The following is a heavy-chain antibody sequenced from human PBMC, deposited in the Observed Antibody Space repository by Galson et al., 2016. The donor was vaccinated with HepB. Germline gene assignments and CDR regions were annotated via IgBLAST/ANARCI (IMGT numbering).Heavy chain of an antibody. CDR3: ARDLGYCSSTNCYPFYYYYGMDV. Sequence: SVKVSCKASGVTFSTYAFSWVRQAPGQGLEWMGIINPNGGSVSYAQKFQGRVTMTRDTSTSTVYMELSSLRSEDTAVYYCARDLGYCSSTNCYPFYYYYGMDVRGQGTTVTVSS. CDR2: INPNGGSV. CDR1: GVTFSTYA. V-gene: IGHV1-46*01. J-gene: IGHJ6*02. D-gene: IGHD2-2*01.